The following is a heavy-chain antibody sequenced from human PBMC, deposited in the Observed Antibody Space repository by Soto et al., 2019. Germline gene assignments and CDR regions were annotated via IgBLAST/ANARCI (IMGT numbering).Heavy chain of an antibody. V-gene: IGHV1-69*01. CDR3: ARGWGYDSNDYYYAY. D-gene: IGHD3-22*01. J-gene: IGHJ4*02. CDR1: GGTFSRHA. CDR2: IIPIFGTA. Sequence: QVQLVQSGAEVRKPGSSVKVSCKASGGTFSRHAISWVRQAPGQGLEWLGGIIPIFGTAHHAQKFQGRVTIIADESTSTVYMELSSLRFEVTAMYYCARGWGYDSNDYYYAYWGQGTLVIVSS.